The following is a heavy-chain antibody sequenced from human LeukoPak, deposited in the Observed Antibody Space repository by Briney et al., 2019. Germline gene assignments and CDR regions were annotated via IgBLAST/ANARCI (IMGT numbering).Heavy chain of an antibody. J-gene: IGHJ4*02. Sequence: SETLSLTCTVSGGSISSSSYYWGWIRQPPGKGLEWIGSIYYSGSTYYNPSLKSRVTISVDTSKNQFSLKLSSVTAADTAVYYCARVVVLVTYYDILTGHIDYWGQGTLVTVSS. CDR1: GGSISSSSYY. D-gene: IGHD3-9*01. V-gene: IGHV4-39*07. CDR2: IYYSGST. CDR3: ARVVVLVTYYDILTGHIDY.